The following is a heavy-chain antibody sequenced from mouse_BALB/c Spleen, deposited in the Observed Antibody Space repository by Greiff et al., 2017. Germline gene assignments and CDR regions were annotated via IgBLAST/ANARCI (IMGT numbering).Heavy chain of an antibody. CDR2: ISSGGSYT. CDR3: ASLTTATAWFAY. J-gene: IGHJ3*01. CDR1: GFTFSSYT. D-gene: IGHD1-2*01. V-gene: IGHV5-6*03. Sequence: EVMLVESGGGLVQPGGSLKLSCAASGFTFSSYTMSWVRQTPEKRLEWVATISSGGSYTYYPDSVKGRFTISRDNAKNTLYLQMSSLKSEDTAMYYCASLTTATAWFAYWGQGTLVTVSA.